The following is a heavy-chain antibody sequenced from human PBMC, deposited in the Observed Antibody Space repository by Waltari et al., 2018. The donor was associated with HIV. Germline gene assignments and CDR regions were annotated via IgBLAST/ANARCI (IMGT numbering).Heavy chain of an antibody. Sequence: EVQLVESGGGLIQPGGSLRLTCVASGFTVSSNYMSWVRQAPGKGLEWVAVIYSGGSTYYADSVKGRFTISRDNSKNTLYLQMNSLRAEDTAVYYCARGNNYYGMDVWGQGTTVTVSS. V-gene: IGHV3-53*01. J-gene: IGHJ6*02. CDR2: IYSGGST. CDR3: ARGNNYYGMDV. CDR1: GFTVSSNY.